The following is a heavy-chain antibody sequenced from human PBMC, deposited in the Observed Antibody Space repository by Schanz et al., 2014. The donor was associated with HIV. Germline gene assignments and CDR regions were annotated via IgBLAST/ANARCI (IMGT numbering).Heavy chain of an antibody. D-gene: IGHD3-3*01. Sequence: QVQLQESGPGLLKPSETLSLTCTVSGDSISTYYWSWIRQAPGKGLEWIGYFYDSGITNYNPSLKSRVSTSVDTSENQFSLKLSSVTAADTAVYYCARSRTGVVTDNNWFDPWGQGTLVTVSS. V-gene: IGHV4-59*12. J-gene: IGHJ5*02. CDR3: ARSRTGVVTDNNWFDP. CDR2: FYDSGIT. CDR1: GDSISTYY.